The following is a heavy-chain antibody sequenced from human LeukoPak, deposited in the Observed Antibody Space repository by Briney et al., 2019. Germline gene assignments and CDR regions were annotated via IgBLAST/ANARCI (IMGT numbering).Heavy chain of an antibody. Sequence: GGSLRLSCAAYGFTFSSYSMNWVRQAPGKGLEWVSSISSSSSYIYYADSVKGRFTISRDNAKNSLYLQMNSLRAEDTAVYYCARASSSGWYFDYWGQGTLVTVSS. CDR3: ARASSSGWYFDY. CDR1: GFTFSSYS. J-gene: IGHJ4*02. V-gene: IGHV3-21*01. CDR2: ISSSSSYI. D-gene: IGHD6-19*01.